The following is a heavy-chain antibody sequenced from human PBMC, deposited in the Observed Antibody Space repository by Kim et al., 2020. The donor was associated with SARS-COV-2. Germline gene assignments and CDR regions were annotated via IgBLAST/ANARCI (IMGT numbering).Heavy chain of an antibody. V-gene: IGHV5-51*01. CDR3: ARQRGNSGWYFQDY. J-gene: IGHJ4*02. D-gene: IGHD6-19*01. Sequence: PSFKGTVTISADKSNSTAYLQWSSLKASDTAIYYCARQRGNSGWYFQDYWGQGTLVTVSS.